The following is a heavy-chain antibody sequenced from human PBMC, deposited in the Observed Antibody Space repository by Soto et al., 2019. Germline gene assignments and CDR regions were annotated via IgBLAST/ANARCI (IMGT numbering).Heavy chain of an antibody. Sequence: SETLSLTCTVSGGSISSYYWSWIRQPPGKGLEWIGYIYYSGSTNYNPSLKSRVTISVDTSKNQFSLKLSSVTAADTAVYYCARSGRVATIGNLDYWGQGTLVTVSS. D-gene: IGHD5-12*01. CDR1: GGSISSYY. CDR3: ARSGRVATIGNLDY. V-gene: IGHV4-59*01. CDR2: IYYSGST. J-gene: IGHJ4*02.